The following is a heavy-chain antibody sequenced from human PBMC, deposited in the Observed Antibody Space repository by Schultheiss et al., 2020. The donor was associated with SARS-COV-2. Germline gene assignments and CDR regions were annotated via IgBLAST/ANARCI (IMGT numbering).Heavy chain of an antibody. CDR1: GFTFSTYS. CDR3: ARTFGANYFYYGMDV. J-gene: IGHJ6*02. Sequence: GGSLRLSCAASGFTFSTYSMNWVRQAPGKGLEWLSYISGSSTAIHYADSVKGRFTISRDNAKNSLILEMNSLRDEDTAVYYCARTFGANYFYYGMDVWGQGTTVTVSS. V-gene: IGHV3-48*02. D-gene: IGHD3-16*01. CDR2: ISGSSTAI.